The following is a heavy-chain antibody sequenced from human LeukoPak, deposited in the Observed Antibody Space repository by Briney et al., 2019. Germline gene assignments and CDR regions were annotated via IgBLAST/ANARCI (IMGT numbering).Heavy chain of an antibody. Sequence: SETLSLTCTVSGGSITSYYWMWIRQPAGKGLEWIGRFCISENTKQYRPSLQTRVTVSPDTSKNKFSLKLNSLTAADTAVYYCARGSYGHIDHWGQGILATVSS. CDR1: GGSITSYY. CDR2: FCISENT. V-gene: IGHV4-4*07. J-gene: IGHJ4*02. CDR3: ARGSYGHIDH. D-gene: IGHD3-16*01.